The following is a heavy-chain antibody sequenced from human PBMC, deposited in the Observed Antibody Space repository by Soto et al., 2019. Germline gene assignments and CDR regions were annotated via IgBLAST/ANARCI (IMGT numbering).Heavy chain of an antibody. V-gene: IGHV4-61*01. CDR2: VYYSGTT. CDR1: GGSVSDKTYY. CDR3: ARTTAVPNTLRSRYFFDY. Sequence: PSETLSLTCSVSGGSVSDKTYYWSWIRQPPGKRLEWIGYVYYSGTTNYNPSLKSRVTISVDLSKNRFSLTLSSVTTADTALYYCARTTAVPNTLRSRYFFDYWGQGTLVTV. D-gene: IGHD4-17*01. J-gene: IGHJ4*02.